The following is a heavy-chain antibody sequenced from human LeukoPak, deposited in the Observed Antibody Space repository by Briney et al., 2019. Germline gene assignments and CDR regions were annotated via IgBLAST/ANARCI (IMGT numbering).Heavy chain of an antibody. CDR1: GGSIIVAAYS. J-gene: IGHJ3*02. CDR2: IYHSGRT. D-gene: IGHD4-23*01. CDR3: ARGYGDNSGAFDI. Sequence: SETLSLTCAVSGGSIIVAAYSWRWIRQPPGTGLECIGYIYHSGRTYYNPSLKSRVTISVDRSKNQFSLKLSSVTAADTAVYFCARGYGDNSGAFDIWGQGTLVTVSS. V-gene: IGHV4-30-2*01.